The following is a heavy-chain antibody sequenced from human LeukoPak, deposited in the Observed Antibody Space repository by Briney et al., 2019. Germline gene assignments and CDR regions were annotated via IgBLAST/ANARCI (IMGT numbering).Heavy chain of an antibody. Sequence: GGSLRLSCAASGFTFSSYSMTWVRQAPGKGLEWLTFVRHDGTEKYYADSVKGRFTISRDNSRNTLYLQVDSLGPEDTAVYYCARLMIGQAGVGATHFDYWGPGTLVSVSS. V-gene: IGHV3-30*02. J-gene: IGHJ4*02. CDR2: VRHDGTEK. D-gene: IGHD1-26*01. CDR1: GFTFSSYS. CDR3: ARLMIGQAGVGATHFDY.